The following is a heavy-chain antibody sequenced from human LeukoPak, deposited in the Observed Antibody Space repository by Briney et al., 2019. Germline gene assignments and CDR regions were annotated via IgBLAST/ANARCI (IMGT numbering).Heavy chain of an antibody. CDR1: GFIFRNYA. CDR3: ARDFSRFCSSSSCANWFDP. Sequence: GGSLRLSCVASGFIFRNYAMSWVRQAPGKGLEWVSSISSISSYIYYADSVKGRFTISRDNAKNSLYLQMNSLRDEDTAVYYCARDFSRFCSSSSCANWFDPWGQGTLVTVSS. V-gene: IGHV3-21*01. CDR2: ISSISSYI. D-gene: IGHD2-2*01. J-gene: IGHJ5*02.